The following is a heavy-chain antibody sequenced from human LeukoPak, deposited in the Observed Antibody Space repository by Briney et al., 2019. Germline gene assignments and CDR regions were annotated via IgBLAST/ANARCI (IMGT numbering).Heavy chain of an antibody. CDR2: ISGSGGST. CDR1: GFTFSSYA. CDR3: ANHYGSGSYETLDY. J-gene: IGHJ4*02. Sequence: GGSLRLSCTASGFTFSSYAMSWVRQAPGKGLEWVSAISGSGGSTYYADSVKGRFTISRDNSKNTLYLQMNSLRAEDTAVYYCANHYGSGSYETLDYRGQGTLVTVSS. V-gene: IGHV3-23*01. D-gene: IGHD3-10*01.